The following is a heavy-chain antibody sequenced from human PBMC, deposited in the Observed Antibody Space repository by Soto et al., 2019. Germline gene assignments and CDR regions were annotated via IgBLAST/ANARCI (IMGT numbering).Heavy chain of an antibody. CDR3: ATYRKFFRI. V-gene: IGHV4-30-2*01. J-gene: IGHJ3*02. CDR1: GGYISGGYYS. Sequence: SETLSLTCAVSGGYISGGYYSWSWIRQPPGKGLEWIGFIYNSGSTYYNSSLKSRVTISVDRSKNHFFLNLTSLTAADTAVYYCATYRKFFRIWGQGTKVTVSS. CDR2: IYNSGST. D-gene: IGHD3-3*01.